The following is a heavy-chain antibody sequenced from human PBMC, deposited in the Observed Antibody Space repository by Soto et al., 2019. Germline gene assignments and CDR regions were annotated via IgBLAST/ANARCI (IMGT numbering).Heavy chain of an antibody. CDR1: GFTFSSYG. CDR2: IWYDGSNK. D-gene: IGHD4-17*01. J-gene: IGHJ4*02. V-gene: IGHV3-33*01. Sequence: PGGSLRLSCAASGFTFSSYGMHWVRQAPGKGLEWVAVIWYDGSNKYYADSVKGRFTISRDNSKNTLYLQMNSLRAEDTAVYYCARDREVYGDLYYFDYWGQGTLVTVSS. CDR3: ARDREVYGDLYYFDY.